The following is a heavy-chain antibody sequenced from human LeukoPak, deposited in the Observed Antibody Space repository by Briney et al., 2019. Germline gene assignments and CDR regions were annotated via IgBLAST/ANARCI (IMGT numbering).Heavy chain of an antibody. Sequence: SETLSLTCTVSGGSISSHFWSWIRQPPGKGLEWIGYIFYSGTTKYNPSLRSRVTISADTSKNQFSLKLSSVTAADTAVYYCACLTTADAFDIWGQGTMVTVSS. CDR2: IFYSGTT. V-gene: IGHV4-59*11. CDR3: ACLTTADAFDI. D-gene: IGHD3-22*01. CDR1: GGSISSHF. J-gene: IGHJ3*02.